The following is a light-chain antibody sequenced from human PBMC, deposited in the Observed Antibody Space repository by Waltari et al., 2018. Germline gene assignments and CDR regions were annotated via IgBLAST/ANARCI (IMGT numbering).Light chain of an antibody. J-gene: IGLJ2*01. V-gene: IGLV3-21*01. CDR1: NIGSKS. CDR2: YNN. Sequence: SYVLTQPPSVSVAPGETARITCGGNNIGSKSVHWYQQEPGQDPILVIYYNNDRPSGIPERFSGSNSGNTATLTISRVDAGDEADYYCQVWDSDSDHVVFGGGTKLAVL. CDR3: QVWDSDSDHVV.